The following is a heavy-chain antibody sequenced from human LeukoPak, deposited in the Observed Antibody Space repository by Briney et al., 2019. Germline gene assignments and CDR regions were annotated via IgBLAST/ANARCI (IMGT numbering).Heavy chain of an antibody. J-gene: IGHJ4*02. Sequence: PSETLSLTCTVSGGSISSYYWSWIRQPPGKGLEWIGYIYYSGSTNYNPSLKSRVTISVDTSKNQFSLKLSSVTAADTAVYYCARSRASTRWGGANYFDYWGQGTLVTVSS. CDR2: IYYSGST. D-gene: IGHD3-16*01. V-gene: IGHV4-59*12. CDR3: ARSRASTRWGGANYFDY. CDR1: GGSISSYY.